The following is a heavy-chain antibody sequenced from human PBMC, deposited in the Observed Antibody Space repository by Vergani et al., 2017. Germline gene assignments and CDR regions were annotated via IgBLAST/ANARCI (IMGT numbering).Heavy chain of an antibody. CDR1: GSTVSGNY. J-gene: IGHJ6*03. D-gene: IGHD1-1*01. V-gene: IGHV3-66*02. Sequence: EVQVVESGGGLVQPGGSLRLSCAASGSTVSGNYMTWVRQAPGQGLEWVSHIYSGDETYYADSVKGRFTISRDNSKNTLYLEMNALRAEDTAVYYCARDFLTRVTTLDYYYMGVWVKGTTVTVSS. CDR3: ARDFLTRVTTLDYYYMGV. CDR2: IYSGDET.